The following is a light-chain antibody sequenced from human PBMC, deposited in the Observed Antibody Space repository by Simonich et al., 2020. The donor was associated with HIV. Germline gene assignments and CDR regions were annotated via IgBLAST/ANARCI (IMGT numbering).Light chain of an antibody. CDR2: WAS. V-gene: IGKV4-1*01. CDR1: QSVLYSSNNKNY. J-gene: IGKJ2*01. CDR3: QQYYITPYT. Sequence: DIVMTQSPDSLAVSPGERATIGCKSSQSVLYSSNNKNYLAWYQQKPGHPPKLLIYWASTRQSGVPDRFSGSGSGTDFTLTISSLQAEDVAVYFCQQYYITPYTFGQGTKLEIK.